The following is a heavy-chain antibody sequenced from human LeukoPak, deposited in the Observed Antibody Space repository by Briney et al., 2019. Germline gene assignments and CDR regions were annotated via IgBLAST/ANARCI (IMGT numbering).Heavy chain of an antibody. J-gene: IGHJ4*02. CDR3: ARRGGSYRKIDY. V-gene: IGHV4-39*01. CDR2: IYYSGST. D-gene: IGHD3-16*02. Sequence: SETLSLTCTVSGGPISSSSYYWGWIRQPPGKGLEWIGSIYYSGSTYYNPSLKSRVTISVDTSKNQFSLKLSSVAAADTAVYYCARRGGSYRKIDYWGQGTLVTVSS. CDR1: GGPISSSSYY.